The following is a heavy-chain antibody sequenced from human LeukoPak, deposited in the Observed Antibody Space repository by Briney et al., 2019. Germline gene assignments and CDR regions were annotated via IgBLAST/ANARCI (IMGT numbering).Heavy chain of an antibody. V-gene: IGHV1-69*13. CDR1: GFKFGSYG. CDR3: ATGSHGGIDY. CDR2: IMPVSGPT. J-gene: IGHJ4*02. D-gene: IGHD3-16*01. Sequence: GASVKVSCKTSGFKFGSYGISWVRQAPGQGLEWMGAIMPVSGPTTYAQDFQGRVTITEDESTSTAYMELSALRSEDTAVFYCATGSHGGIDYWGQGSLVIVSS.